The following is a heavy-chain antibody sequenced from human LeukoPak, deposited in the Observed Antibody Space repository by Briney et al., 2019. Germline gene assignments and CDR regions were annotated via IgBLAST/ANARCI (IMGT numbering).Heavy chain of an antibody. Sequence: PSETLSLTCTVSGGSISSYYWSWIRQPPGKGLEWIGYIYYSGSTNYNPSLKSRVTISVDTSKNQFSLKLSSVTAADTAVYYCARGVRFLEWLFDYWGQGTLVTVSS. CDR2: IYYSGST. CDR3: ARGVRFLEWLFDY. V-gene: IGHV4-59*01. D-gene: IGHD3-3*01. CDR1: GGSISSYY. J-gene: IGHJ4*02.